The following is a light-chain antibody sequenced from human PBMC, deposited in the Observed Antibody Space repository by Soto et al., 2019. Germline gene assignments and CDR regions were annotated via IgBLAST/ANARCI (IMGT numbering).Light chain of an antibody. V-gene: IGKV1-5*01. CDR1: QSISSW. CDR2: AAS. CDR3: QQYKTYPLT. Sequence: DIQMTQSPSTLSSSVGDRVTITCRASQSISSWLAWYQQKPGKAPKLLISAASTLQRGVPSRFSGSGSGTAFTLTITNLQADDLATYYCQQYKTYPLTFGGGTKLDIK. J-gene: IGKJ4*01.